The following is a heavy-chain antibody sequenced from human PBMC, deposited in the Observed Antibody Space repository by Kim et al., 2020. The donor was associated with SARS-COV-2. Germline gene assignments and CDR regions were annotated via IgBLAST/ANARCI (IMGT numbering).Heavy chain of an antibody. CDR3: AREIRTRYFDWYFDY. CDR2: IKQDGSEK. V-gene: IGHV3-7*03. J-gene: IGHJ4*02. CDR1: GFIFISYW. D-gene: IGHD3-9*01. Sequence: GGSLRLSCAASGFIFISYWMSWVRQAPGKGLEWVANIKQDGSEKYYVDSVKGRFTISRDNAKNSLYLQMNSLRAEDTAVYYCAREIRTRYFDWYFDYWGQGTLVTVSS.